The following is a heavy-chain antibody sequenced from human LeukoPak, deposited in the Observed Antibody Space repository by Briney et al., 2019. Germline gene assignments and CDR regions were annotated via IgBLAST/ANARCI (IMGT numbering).Heavy chain of an antibody. Sequence: SETLSLTCLVSGDSINSGNFYWCWMRQLPGKGLQWSGSIYYTGSSYYNPSLKSGLTISIDTSKNQLSLKVISVTAADTAVYYCARGVIAAGGNDFDYWGQGTLVTVSS. CDR2: IYYTGSS. V-gene: IGHV4-39*07. CDR3: ARGVIAAGGNDFDY. CDR1: GDSINSGNFY. D-gene: IGHD6-13*01. J-gene: IGHJ4*02.